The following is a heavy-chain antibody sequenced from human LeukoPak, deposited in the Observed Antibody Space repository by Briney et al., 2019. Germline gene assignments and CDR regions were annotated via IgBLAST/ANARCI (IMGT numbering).Heavy chain of an antibody. V-gene: IGHV4-61*02. CDR1: GGSLSSSSYY. J-gene: IGHJ5*02. CDR3: ARAVIVVAAATQRNWFDP. CDR2: IYTSGST. D-gene: IGHD2-15*01. Sequence: SETLSLTCTVSGGSLSSSSYYWGWIRQPAGKGLEWIGRIYTSGSTNYNPSLKSRVTMSVDTSKNQFSLKLSSVTAADTAIYYCARAVIVVAAATQRNWFDPWGQGTLVTVSS.